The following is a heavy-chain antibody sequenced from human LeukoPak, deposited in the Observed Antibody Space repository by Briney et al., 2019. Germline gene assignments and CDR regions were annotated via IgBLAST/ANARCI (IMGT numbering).Heavy chain of an antibody. CDR2: ISYDGSNK. CDR3: ARDRYYYGSGSYYPENWFDP. V-gene: IGHV3-30*04. J-gene: IGHJ5*02. D-gene: IGHD3-10*01. CDR1: GFTFSSYA. Sequence: GGSLRLSCAASGFTFSSYAMHWVRQAPGKGLEWVAVISYDGSNKYYADSVKGRFTISRDNSKNTLYLQMNSLRAEDTAVYYCARDRYYYGSGSYYPENWFDPWGQGTLVTVSS.